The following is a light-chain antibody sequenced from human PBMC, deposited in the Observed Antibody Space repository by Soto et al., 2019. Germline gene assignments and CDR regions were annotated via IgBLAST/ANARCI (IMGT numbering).Light chain of an antibody. CDR1: SSDIGRYNR. CDR3: SSSTTSSTLV. Sequence: QSALTQPPSVSGSPGQSVTISCTGTSSDIGRYNRVSWYHQRPGATPKLIIYEVNNRPSGVPDRFSGSKSGNTASLTISGLQAEDEANYFCSSSTTSSTLVFGGGTKLTVL. CDR2: EVN. V-gene: IGLV2-18*02. J-gene: IGLJ2*01.